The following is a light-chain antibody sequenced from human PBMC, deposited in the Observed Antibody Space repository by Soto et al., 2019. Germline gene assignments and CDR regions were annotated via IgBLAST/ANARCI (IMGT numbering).Light chain of an antibody. V-gene: IGLV3-21*04. CDR2: YDS. CDR3: QVWDSSSHRDVV. CDR1: NIGSKS. J-gene: IGLJ2*01. Sequence: SYELTQPPSVSVAPGKTARITCGGNNIGSKSVHWYQQKPGQAPVLVIYYDSDRPSGIPERFSGSNSGNTATLTISRVEAEDEADDYCQVWDSSSHRDVVFGGGTKLTVL.